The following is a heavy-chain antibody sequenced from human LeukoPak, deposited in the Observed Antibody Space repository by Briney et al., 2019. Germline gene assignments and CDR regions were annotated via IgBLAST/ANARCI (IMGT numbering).Heavy chain of an antibody. V-gene: IGHV4-4*07. D-gene: IGHD2-2*01. CDR2: IYTSGST. CDR3: ARGEVVPAAYPNWFDP. CDR1: GGSISSYY. Sequence: SETLSLTCTVSGGSISSYYWSWIRQPAGKGLEWIGRIYTSGSTNYNPSLKSRVTMSVDTSKNQFSLKLSSVTAADTAVYYCARGEVVPAAYPNWFDPWGQGTLVTVSS. J-gene: IGHJ5*02.